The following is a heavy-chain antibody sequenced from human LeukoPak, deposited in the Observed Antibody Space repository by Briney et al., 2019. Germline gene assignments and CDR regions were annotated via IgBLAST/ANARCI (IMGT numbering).Heavy chain of an antibody. CDR1: GYTFTDYF. CDR3: ARDLASTSNWEFDY. CDR2: INAKSGGT. Sequence: ASVKVSCKASGYTFTDYFIQWVRQAPGQGLEWMGRINAKSGGTEYAQDFQGRVTLTRDTSINTAYMELSSLRSDDTAVYYCARDLASTSNWEFDYWGQGTPVTVSP. V-gene: IGHV1-2*06. J-gene: IGHJ4*02. D-gene: IGHD7-27*01.